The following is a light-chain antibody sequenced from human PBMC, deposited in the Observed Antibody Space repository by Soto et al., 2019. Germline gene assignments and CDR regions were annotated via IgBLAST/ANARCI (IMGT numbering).Light chain of an antibody. CDR2: RTN. Sequence: QTVVTQEPSLTVSPGGTVTLTCALTTGAVTSDYYPNWFQRKPGQALRTLIYRTNNKHSWTPARFSSSLLRGKAALTLSGGQPKDDADYFCVLLCRGKRLFSGGTKPTVL. CDR1: TGAVTSDYY. CDR3: VLLCRGKRL. J-gene: IGLJ3*02. V-gene: IGLV7-43*01.